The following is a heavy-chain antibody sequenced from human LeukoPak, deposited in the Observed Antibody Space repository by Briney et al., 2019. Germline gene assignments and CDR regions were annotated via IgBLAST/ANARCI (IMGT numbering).Heavy chain of an antibody. Sequence: SETLSLTCTVSGGSISSYYWGWIRQPPGKGLEWIGSIYYSGSTYYNPSLKSRVTISVDTSKNQFSLKLSSVTAADTAVYYCARHNSLGGGSGRDTHLAYYYYMDVWGKGTTVTVSS. D-gene: IGHD3-16*01. CDR2: IYYSGST. J-gene: IGHJ6*03. CDR1: GGSISSYY. V-gene: IGHV4-39*01. CDR3: ARHNSLGGGSGRDTHLAYYYYMDV.